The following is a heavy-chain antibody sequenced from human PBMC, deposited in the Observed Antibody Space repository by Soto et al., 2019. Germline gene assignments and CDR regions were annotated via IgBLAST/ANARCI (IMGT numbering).Heavy chain of an antibody. Sequence: RLSCVGSGFIFSNYGIHWVRQAPGKGLEWVAVVSYDGTDKYYADSVKGRFTISRDNSKNTLYLQMNSLRAEDTAVYYCAKDIALVRGVIIDMDVWGQGTTVTVSS. CDR3: AKDIALVRGVIIDMDV. J-gene: IGHJ6*02. V-gene: IGHV3-30*18. D-gene: IGHD3-10*01. CDR2: VSYDGTDK. CDR1: GFIFSNYG.